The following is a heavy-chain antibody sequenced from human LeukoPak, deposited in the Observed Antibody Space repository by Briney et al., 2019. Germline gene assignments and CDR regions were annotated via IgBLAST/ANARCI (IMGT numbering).Heavy chain of an antibody. D-gene: IGHD3-10*01. V-gene: IGHV4-31*03. CDR2: IYYSGST. Sequence: SQTLSLTRTVSGGSISSGGYYCSSIRQHPGKGLEWIGYIYYSGSTYYNPSLKSRVTISVDTSKNQFSLKLSSVTAADTAVYYCAGDRCYYGSGSYSNWFDPWGQGTLVTVSS. CDR3: AGDRCYYGSGSYSNWFDP. J-gene: IGHJ5*02. CDR1: GGSISSGGYY.